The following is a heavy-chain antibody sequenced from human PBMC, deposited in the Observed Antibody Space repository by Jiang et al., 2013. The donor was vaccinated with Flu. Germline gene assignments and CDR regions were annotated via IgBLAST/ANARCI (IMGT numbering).Heavy chain of an antibody. CDR3: ARGLVPAAMLGDRGVYYYYGMDV. Sequence: SLKSRVTISVDTSKNQFSLKLSSVTAADTAVYYCARGLVPAAMLGDRGVYYYYGMDVWGKGTTVTVSS. V-gene: IGHV4-34*01. J-gene: IGHJ6*04. D-gene: IGHD2-2*01.